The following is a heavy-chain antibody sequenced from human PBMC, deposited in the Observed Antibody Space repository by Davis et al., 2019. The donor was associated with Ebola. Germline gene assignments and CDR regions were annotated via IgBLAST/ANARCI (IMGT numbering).Heavy chain of an antibody. V-gene: IGHV1-46*03. D-gene: IGHD4/OR15-4a*01. J-gene: IGHJ2*01. Sequence: AASVKVSCKAAGYTFTSYFIHWVRRAPGQGLEWMGIIDTSGGYTDYAQKFQGRITMTRDTSTSTVYMELSRLKSEDTAVYYWARDPPEYGENSVWYFELLGRGPLGNVSS. CDR3: ARDPPEYGENSVWYFEL. CDR1: GYTFTSYF. CDR2: IDTSGGYT.